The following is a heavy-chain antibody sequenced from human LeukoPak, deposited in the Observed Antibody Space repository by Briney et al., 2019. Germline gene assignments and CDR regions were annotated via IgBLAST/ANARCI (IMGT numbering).Heavy chain of an antibody. CDR2: INPDSGGT. V-gene: IGHV1-2*02. CDR3: AREVGYLLGEYRLGF. J-gene: IGHJ4*02. Sequence: GASVKVSCKASGYSITGYYMHWVRQAPGQGLEWMGWINPDSGGTKYAQKFQGRVTMTRDTSISTAYMEVSRLRFDDTAMYYCAREVGYLLGEYRLGFWGPGTLVTVSS. CDR1: GYSITGYY. D-gene: IGHD3-10*01.